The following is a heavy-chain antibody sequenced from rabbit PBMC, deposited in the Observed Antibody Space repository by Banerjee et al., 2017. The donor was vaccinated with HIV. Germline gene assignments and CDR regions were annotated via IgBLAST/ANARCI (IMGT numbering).Heavy chain of an antibody. V-gene: IGHV1S45*01. D-gene: IGHD6-1*01. CDR1: RFSFSRNYW. CDR2: IYNGDGTST. Sequence: QEQLEESGGDLVKPEGSLTLTCTASRFSFSRNYWICWVRQAPGKGLEWIACIYNGDGTSTYYASWAKGRFTISKTSSTTVTLQMTSLTAADTATYFCARDPYAGYAGYGYAETRLDLWGPGTLVTVS. J-gene: IGHJ3*01. CDR3: ARDPYAGYAGYGYAETRLDL.